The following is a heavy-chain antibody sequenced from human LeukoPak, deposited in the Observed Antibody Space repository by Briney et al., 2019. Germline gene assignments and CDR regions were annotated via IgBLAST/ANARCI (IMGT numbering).Heavy chain of an antibody. D-gene: IGHD1-26*01. CDR3: TELVAATHGIEN. J-gene: IGHJ4*02. Sequence: GGSLRLSCTASGFTSADYAMSWVRQAPGKGLEWIGFIRSKGYGGTTEYAASVKGRFTISRDDSKSIAYQQMDSLKTEDTAVYYCTELVAATHGIENWGQGNLVTVSS. CDR1: GFTSADYA. CDR2: IRSKGYGGTT. V-gene: IGHV3-49*04.